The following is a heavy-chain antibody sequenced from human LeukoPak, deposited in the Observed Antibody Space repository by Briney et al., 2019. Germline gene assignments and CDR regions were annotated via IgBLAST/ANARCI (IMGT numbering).Heavy chain of an antibody. J-gene: IGHJ4*02. CDR3: VRTDYCGSTTCPPDY. CDR2: IYPGDSDT. D-gene: IGHD2-2*01. CDR1: GYSFANYW. Sequence: GESLKISCKGSGYSFANYWIGWVRQMPGKGLEWMGIIYPGDSDTRYSPSFQGQVTISADKSISTAFLQWNSLKASDTAMYYCVRTDYCGSTTCPPDYWGQGTLVTVSS. V-gene: IGHV5-51*01.